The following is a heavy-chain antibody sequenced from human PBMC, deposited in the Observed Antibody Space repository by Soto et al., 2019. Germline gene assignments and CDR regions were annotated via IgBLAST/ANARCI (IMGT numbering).Heavy chain of an antibody. CDR1: GFTLSYYW. D-gene: IGHD3-22*01. CDR3: TRDPGTGYYDSSGYYYD. Sequence: EVQLVESGGGLVRPGGSLRLSCAASGFTLSYYWMHWVRQAPGKGLVWVSRINSDGSSATYADSVKGRFTISRDNAKNTLYLQMNSLRVEDTAVYYCTRDPGTGYYDSSGYYYDWGQGTLVTVSS. J-gene: IGHJ4*02. CDR2: INSDGSSA. V-gene: IGHV3-74*01.